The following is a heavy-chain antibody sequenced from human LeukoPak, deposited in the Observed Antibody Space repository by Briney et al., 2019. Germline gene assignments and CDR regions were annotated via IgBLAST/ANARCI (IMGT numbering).Heavy chain of an antibody. J-gene: IGHJ4*02. CDR2: MNPNSGNT. CDR3: ARIDDLGYYFDY. D-gene: IGHD1-1*01. Sequence: ASVKVSCKASGYTFTSYDINWVRQATGQGLEWMGWMNPNSGNTGYAQKFQGRVTITRNTSISTAYMELSSLRSEDTAVYYCARIDDLGYYFDYWGQRTLVTVSS. V-gene: IGHV1-8*01. CDR1: GYTFTSYD.